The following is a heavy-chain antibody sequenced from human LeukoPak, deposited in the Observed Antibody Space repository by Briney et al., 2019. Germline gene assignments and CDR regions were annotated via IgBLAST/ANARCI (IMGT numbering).Heavy chain of an antibody. V-gene: IGHV3-23*01. CDR2: IGSGSVDK. D-gene: IGHD3-3*01. CDR3: AKDYRPHDFWSGLVDY. Sequence: GSLRLSCAASGFSFNIYAMGWVRQAPGKGLEWVSVIGSGSVDKHYADTVRGRFDISRDNSKNTLYLQMNSLRAEDTAVYYCAKDYRPHDFWSGLVDYWGQGTLVTVSS. J-gene: IGHJ4*02. CDR1: GFSFNIYA.